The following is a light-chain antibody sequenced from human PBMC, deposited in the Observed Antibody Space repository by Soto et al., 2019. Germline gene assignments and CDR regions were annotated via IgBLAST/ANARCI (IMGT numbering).Light chain of an antibody. J-gene: IGKJ4*01. V-gene: IGKV3-15*01. Sequence: IVMTQSPATLSVSPGERATLSCRASQSISSSLAWYQQKPGQAPRFLIYGASTRATGVPARFSGTGSGTEFTLTFSSLQSEDFAVYYCQQYSSWPPSTFGGGTKVDIK. CDR1: QSISSS. CDR2: GAS. CDR3: QQYSSWPPST.